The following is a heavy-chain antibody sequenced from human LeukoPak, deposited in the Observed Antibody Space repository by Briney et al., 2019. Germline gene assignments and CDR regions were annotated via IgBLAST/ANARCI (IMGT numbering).Heavy chain of an antibody. CDR3: TTWGGSGWYYFDY. V-gene: IGHV3-49*04. D-gene: IGHD6-19*01. J-gene: IGHJ4*02. CDR1: GITFGDSA. CDR2: IRSKVYGETT. Sequence: GRSLRLSCTASGITFGDSAMSWVRQAPGKGLEWVGFIRSKVYGETTEYAASVKGRFTVSRDDSKSIAYLQMNSLTTEDTAIYYCTTWGGSGWYYFDYWGQGTLVTVSS.